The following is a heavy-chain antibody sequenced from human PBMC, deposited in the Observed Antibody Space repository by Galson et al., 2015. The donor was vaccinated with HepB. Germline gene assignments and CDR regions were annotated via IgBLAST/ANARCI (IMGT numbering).Heavy chain of an antibody. J-gene: IGHJ6*02. CDR2: IKQDGSEK. CDR1: GFTFSSYW. Sequence: SLRLSCAASGFTFSSYWMSWVRQAPGKGLEWVANIKQDGSEKYYVDSVKGRFTISRDNAKNSLYLQMNSLRAEDTAVYYCARDVSSSWYYYYYGMDVWGQGTTVTVSS. V-gene: IGHV3-7*03. CDR3: ARDVSSSWYYYYYGMDV. D-gene: IGHD6-13*01.